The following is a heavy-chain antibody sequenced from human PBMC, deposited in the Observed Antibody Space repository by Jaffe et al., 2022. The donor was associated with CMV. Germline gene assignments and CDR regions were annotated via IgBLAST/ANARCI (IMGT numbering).Heavy chain of an antibody. J-gene: IGHJ2*01. CDR2: INHSGST. CDR1: GGSFSGYY. D-gene: IGHD4-17*01. V-gene: IGHV4-34*01. Sequence: QVQLQQWGAGLLKPSETLSLTCAVYGGSFSGYYWSWIRQPPGKGLEWIGEINHSGSTNYNPSLKSRVTISVDTSKNQFSLKLSSVTAADTAVYYCARTLRRYGGNSGYFDLWGRGTLVTVSS. CDR3: ARTLRRYGGNSGYFDL.